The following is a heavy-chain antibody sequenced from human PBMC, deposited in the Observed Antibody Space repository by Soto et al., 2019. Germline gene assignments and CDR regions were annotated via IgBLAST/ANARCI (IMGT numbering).Heavy chain of an antibody. CDR2: INPNSGGT. D-gene: IGHD2-2*02. CDR3: ARDLVVVPAAIIPYYYGMDV. V-gene: IGHV1-2*02. Sequence: QVQLVQSGAEVKKPGASVKVSCKASGYTFTGYYMHWVRQAPGQGLEWMGWINPNSGGTNYAQKFQGRVTMTRDTSISTAYMELSRLRSDDTAVYYCARDLVVVPAAIIPYYYGMDVWGQGTTVTVSS. J-gene: IGHJ6*02. CDR1: GYTFTGYY.